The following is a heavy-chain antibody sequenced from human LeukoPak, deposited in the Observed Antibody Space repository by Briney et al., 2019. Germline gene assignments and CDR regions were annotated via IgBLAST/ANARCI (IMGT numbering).Heavy chain of an antibody. Sequence: PGGSLRLSCTASRFNFSDYTLQWVRQAPGKGLEFVSSMNPNGLYRYYVDSEKGRFIMSRDNPKNTVFLQMDSLRVEDMAVYYCRGVRDPGDFWGQGTVVTVSS. J-gene: IGHJ4*02. CDR1: RFNFSDYT. CDR3: RGVRDPGDF. V-gene: IGHV3-64*02. D-gene: IGHD5-24*01. CDR2: MNPNGLYR.